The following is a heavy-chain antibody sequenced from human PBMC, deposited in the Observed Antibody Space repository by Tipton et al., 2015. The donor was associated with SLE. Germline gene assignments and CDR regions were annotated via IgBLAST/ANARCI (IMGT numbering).Heavy chain of an antibody. J-gene: IGHJ4*02. Sequence: TLSLTCTVSGGSISNISYYWGWIRQPPGEGLEWIGSIYHSGSADYNPSLESRVTILVDTSQNEFSLKLSSMTAADTAMYYCARLGPTILDYFDYWGQGTLVTVSS. CDR1: GGSISNISYY. D-gene: IGHD1-26*01. CDR2: IYHSGSA. V-gene: IGHV4-39*07. CDR3: ARLGPTILDYFDY.